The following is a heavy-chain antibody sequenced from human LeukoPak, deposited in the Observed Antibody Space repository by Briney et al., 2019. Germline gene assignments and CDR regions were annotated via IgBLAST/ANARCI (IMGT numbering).Heavy chain of an antibody. Sequence: PSETLSLTCAVYGGSFSGYYWSWIRQPPGKGLEWIGSIYYSGSTYYNPSLKSRVTISVDTSKNQFSLKLSSVTAADTAVYYCARVQWFGELNWFDPWGQGTLVTVSS. D-gene: IGHD3-10*01. V-gene: IGHV4-34*01. CDR3: ARVQWFGELNWFDP. J-gene: IGHJ5*02. CDR2: IYYSGST. CDR1: GGSFSGYY.